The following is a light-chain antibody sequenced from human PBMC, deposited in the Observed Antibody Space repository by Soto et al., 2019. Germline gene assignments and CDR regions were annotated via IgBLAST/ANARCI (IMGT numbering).Light chain of an antibody. J-gene: IGLJ2*01. CDR1: SSNIGDNT. CDR3: AAWDDSLNGLV. Sequence: QSVLTQPPSASGTPGQRVTISCSGSSSNIGDNTVNWYQQLPRTAPKLLIYTTNQRPSGVPDRFSASKSGTSASLAISGLQSEDEADYYCAAWDDSLNGLVFGGGSKITVL. V-gene: IGLV1-44*01. CDR2: TTN.